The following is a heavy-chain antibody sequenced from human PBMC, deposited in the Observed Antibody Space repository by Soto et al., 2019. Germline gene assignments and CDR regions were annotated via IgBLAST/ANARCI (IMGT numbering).Heavy chain of an antibody. V-gene: IGHV4-34*02. CDR1: GGSFSGYH. D-gene: IGHD5-12*01. J-gene: IGHJ4*02. CDR3: ARARRAYSYADY. CDR2: INHSGST. Sequence: QVQLQQWGAGLLKPSETLSLTCGVYGGSFSGYHWNWIRQSPGKGLEWIGEINHSGSTNYNPSLKSRVTISVDVSKNQFSLRLSSVTAADTAVYYCARARRAYSYADYWGQGTLVTVSS.